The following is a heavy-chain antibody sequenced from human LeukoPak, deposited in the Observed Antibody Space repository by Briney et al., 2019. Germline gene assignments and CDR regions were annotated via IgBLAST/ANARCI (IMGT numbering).Heavy chain of an antibody. CDR3: ARDKIRGGSYYYFDY. J-gene: IGHJ4*02. CDR2: ISSSGSTI. D-gene: IGHD1-26*01. CDR1: GFTFSSYW. V-gene: IGHV3-11*01. Sequence: GGSLRLSCAASGFTFSSYWMSWIRQAPGKGLEWVSYISSSGSTIYYADSVKGRFTISRDNAKDSLYLQMNSLRAEDTAVYYCARDKIRGGSYYYFDYWGQGTLVTVSS.